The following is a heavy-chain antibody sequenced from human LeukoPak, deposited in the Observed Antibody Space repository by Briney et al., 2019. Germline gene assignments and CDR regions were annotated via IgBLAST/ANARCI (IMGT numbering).Heavy chain of an antibody. J-gene: IGHJ5*02. V-gene: IGHV4-34*01. CDR1: GGSFRDYY. CDR3: APRGDIEHSYGYGKWFDP. Sequence: PSETLSLTCAVYGGSFRDYYWSWIRQPPGKGLEWIGEVHPSGRTNYNASLKSRVTISVDTSKNQFSLRLSSVTAADTAVYYCAPRGDIEHSYGYGKWFDPWGQGTRVTVSS. D-gene: IGHD3-16*01. CDR2: VHPSGRT.